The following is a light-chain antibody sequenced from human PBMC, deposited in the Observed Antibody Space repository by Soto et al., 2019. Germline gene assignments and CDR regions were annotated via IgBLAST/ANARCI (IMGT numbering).Light chain of an antibody. CDR1: SSDVGSQNR. J-gene: IGLJ1*01. CDR3: CSNAASSTYV. Sequence: QSALTQPASVSGSPGQSITISCTGTSSDVGSQNRVSWYQQYPGKAPKLIIFEASKRPSGVSNRFSGSKSGSTASLTISGLQAEDEADYYCCSNAASSTYVFGSGTKLTVL. V-gene: IGLV2-23*01. CDR2: EAS.